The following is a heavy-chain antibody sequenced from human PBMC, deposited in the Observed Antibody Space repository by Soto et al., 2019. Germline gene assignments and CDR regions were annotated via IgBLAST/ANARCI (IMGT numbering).Heavy chain of an antibody. CDR3: ARGQYFSDSSGYDDY. D-gene: IGHD3-22*01. J-gene: IGHJ4*02. CDR1: GYTFTTYD. Sequence: ASVKVSCKASGYTFTTYDINWVRQAAGQGLVWMGWMNPNSGNTGYAQKFQDRVTMTRDTSISTAYMELSDLRSEDTAVYYCARGQYFSDSSGYDDYWGQGTQLTVSS. CDR2: MNPNSGNT. V-gene: IGHV1-8*02.